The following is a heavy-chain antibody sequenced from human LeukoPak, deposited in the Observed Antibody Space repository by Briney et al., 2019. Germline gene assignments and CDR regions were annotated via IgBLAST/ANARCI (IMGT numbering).Heavy chain of an antibody. Sequence: GASVKVSCKASGYTFTGYYMHWVRQAPGQGLEWMGWINPNSGGTNYAQKFQGRVTMTRDTPISTAYMELSRLRSDDTAVYYCARDFRVTVKYWFDPWGQGTLVTVSS. CDR2: INPNSGGT. CDR3: ARDFRVTVKYWFDP. J-gene: IGHJ5*02. D-gene: IGHD4-17*01. CDR1: GYTFTGYY. V-gene: IGHV1-2*02.